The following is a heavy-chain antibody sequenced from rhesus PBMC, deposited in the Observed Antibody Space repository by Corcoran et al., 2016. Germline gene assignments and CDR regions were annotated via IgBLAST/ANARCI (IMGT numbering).Heavy chain of an antibody. D-gene: IGHD6-31*01. CDR1: GYTFTDYY. J-gene: IGHJ3*01. Sequence: EVQLVQSGAEVKKPGASVKISCKASGYTFTDYYLHWVRQAPGKGLEWMRRVDPEDGEAKPPPKSQDRVPITADTSTDTAYMELSSLRSEDTAVYYCATGGAAGNRVAGDAFDFWGQGLRVTVSS. CDR3: ATGGAAGNRVAGDAFDF. V-gene: IGHV1-111*02. CDR2: VDPEDGEA.